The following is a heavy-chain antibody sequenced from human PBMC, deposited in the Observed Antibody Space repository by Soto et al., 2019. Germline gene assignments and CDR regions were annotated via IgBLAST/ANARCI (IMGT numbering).Heavy chain of an antibody. D-gene: IGHD1-1*01. J-gene: IGHJ6*02. Sequence: PGESLKISCQGSGYSFTSYGISWVRQMPGKGLEWMGRIDPSDSYTNYSPSFQGHVTISADKSISTAYLQWSSLKASDTAMYYCARTGTTGTTSHYGMDVWGQGTTVTVSS. CDR3: ARTGTTGTTSHYGMDV. CDR1: GYSFTSYG. CDR2: IDPSDSYT. V-gene: IGHV5-10-1*01.